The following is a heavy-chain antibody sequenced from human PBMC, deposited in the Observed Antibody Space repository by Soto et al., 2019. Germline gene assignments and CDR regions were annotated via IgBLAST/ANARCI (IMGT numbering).Heavy chain of an antibody. CDR3: ARDSDCHSTSCFFPSHV. V-gene: IGHV3-11*04. Sequence: EGSVGVSCSAAGFTLSGENLSWICQVPGKGIKWVSGISQRGRYIFYADFMQGQLYISRDNAKNSLFLEMNSLRVEDTAVYYCARDSDCHSTSCFFPSHVWGQGTTVTVSS. CDR1: GFTLSGEN. CDR2: ISQRGRYI. J-gene: IGHJ6*02. D-gene: IGHD2-2*01.